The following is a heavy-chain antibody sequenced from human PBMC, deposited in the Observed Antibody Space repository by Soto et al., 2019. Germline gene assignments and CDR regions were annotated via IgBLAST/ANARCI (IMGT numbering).Heavy chain of an antibody. CDR3: ARDSLSSSSVWVVERLFDY. J-gene: IGHJ4*02. CDR2: INAGNGNT. V-gene: IGHV1-3*01. D-gene: IGHD6-6*01. Sequence: GASVKVSCKASGYTFTSYAMHWVRQAPGQRLEWMGWINAGNGNTKYSQKFQGRVTITRDTSASTAYMELSSLRSEDTAVYYCARDSLSSSSVWVVERLFDYWGQGTLVTVSS. CDR1: GYTFTSYA.